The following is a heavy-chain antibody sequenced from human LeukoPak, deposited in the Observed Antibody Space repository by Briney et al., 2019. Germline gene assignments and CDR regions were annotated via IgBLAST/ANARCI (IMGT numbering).Heavy chain of an antibody. CDR3: AKDLLAYCGGDCESFDY. V-gene: IGHV3-23*01. Sequence: GGSLRLSCEASGFAFSSYAMTWVRRAPGKGLEWVSAISGSGGSTYYADSVKGRFTISRDNSKNTLYLQMNSLRAEDTAVYYCAKDLLAYCGGDCESFDYWGQGTLVTVSS. CDR2: ISGSGGST. J-gene: IGHJ4*02. D-gene: IGHD2-21*02. CDR1: GFAFSSYA.